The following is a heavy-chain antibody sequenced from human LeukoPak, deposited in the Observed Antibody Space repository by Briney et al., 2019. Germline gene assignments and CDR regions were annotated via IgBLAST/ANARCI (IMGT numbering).Heavy chain of an antibody. V-gene: IGHV1-46*01. Sequence: ASVKVSCKASGYTFTSYYMHWVRQAPGQGLEWMGIINPSGGSTSYAQKFQGRVTMTRDTSTSAVYMELSSLRSEDTAVYYCARVEVLARDENWFDPWGQGTLATVSS. CDR1: GYTFTSYY. D-gene: IGHD3-10*01. CDR3: ARVEVLARDENWFDP. CDR2: INPSGGST. J-gene: IGHJ5*02.